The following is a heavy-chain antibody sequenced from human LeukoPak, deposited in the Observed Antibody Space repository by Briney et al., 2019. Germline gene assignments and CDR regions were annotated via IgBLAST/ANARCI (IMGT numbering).Heavy chain of an antibody. CDR2: INHSGST. CDR3: ARLPRGYCSGGSCYSERNWFDP. J-gene: IGHJ5*02. D-gene: IGHD2-15*01. CDR1: GGSITSYY. V-gene: IGHV4-34*01. Sequence: PSETLSLTCTVSGGSITSYYWSWIRQPPGKGLEWIGEINHSGSTNYNPSLKSRVTISVDTSKNQFSLKLSSVTAADTAVYYCARLPRGYCSGGSCYSERNWFDPWGQGTLVTVSS.